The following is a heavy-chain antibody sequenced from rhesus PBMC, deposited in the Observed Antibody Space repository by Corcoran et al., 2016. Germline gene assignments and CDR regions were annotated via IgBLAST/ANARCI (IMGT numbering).Heavy chain of an antibody. CDR1: GGATRRNY. CDR3: ARERSLYYNIWTGSEASFDY. Sequence: QVQLQESGPGLVKPSETLSLNCAVAGGATRRNYWRWSRQPPGQGLERIGRFSGSGGSTDYNPSLKSRVTISTDTSKNQFSLKLSSVTAADTAVYYCARERSLYYNIWTGSEASFDYWGQGVLVTVSS. CDR2: FSGSGGST. V-gene: IGHV4-173*01. J-gene: IGHJ4*01. D-gene: IGHD3-3*01.